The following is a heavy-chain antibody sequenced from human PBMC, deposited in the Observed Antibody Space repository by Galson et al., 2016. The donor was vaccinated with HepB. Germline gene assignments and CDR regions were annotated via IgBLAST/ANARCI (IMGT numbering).Heavy chain of an antibody. J-gene: IGHJ5*02. CDR2: ISKDGTNK. CDR3: ASAGRRADKYDSSDSSWLDP. CDR1: GFTFSNYA. Sequence: SLRLSCAASGFTFSNYAMHWVRQAPSKGLDWVAVISKDGTNKYYADSVKGRFTISRDNSKHTLHLQMNSLRADDTAVYYCASAGRRADKYDSSDSSWLDPWCQGTLVTVSS. V-gene: IGHV3-30*04. D-gene: IGHD3-22*01.